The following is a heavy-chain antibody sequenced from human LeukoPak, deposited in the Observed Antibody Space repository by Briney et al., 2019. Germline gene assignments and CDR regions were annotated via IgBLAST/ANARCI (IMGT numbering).Heavy chain of an antibody. Sequence: PSQTLSLTCTVSGGSISRGDYYWSWIRQPPGKGLEWIGYIYYSRTTYYNPSLKSRLTISVDTSKNQFSLKVTSVTAADTAVYYCARLYSSSWYFDYWGQGSLVTVCS. CDR3: ARLYSSSWYFDY. D-gene: IGHD6-13*01. V-gene: IGHV4-30-4*01. CDR2: IYYSRTT. CDR1: GGSISRGDYY. J-gene: IGHJ4*02.